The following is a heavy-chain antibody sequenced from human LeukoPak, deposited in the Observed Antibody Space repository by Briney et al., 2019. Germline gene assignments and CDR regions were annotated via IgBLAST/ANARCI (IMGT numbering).Heavy chain of an antibody. CDR1: GFTFSSHD. CDR2: ISYDGGKK. CDR3: AKDRSKGSYGDDFDF. D-gene: IGHD1-26*01. V-gene: IGHV3-30*18. J-gene: IGHJ4*02. Sequence: GRSLRLSCAASGFTFSSHDMHWVRQAPGKELEWVAIISYDGGKKDYADSVKGRFTISRDNSKNTLYLQMNSLRPEDTAVYYCAKDRSKGSYGDDFDFWGQGTLVTVSS.